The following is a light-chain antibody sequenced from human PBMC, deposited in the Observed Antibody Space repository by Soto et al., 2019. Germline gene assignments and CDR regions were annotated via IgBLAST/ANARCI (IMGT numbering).Light chain of an antibody. Sequence: DVVMTQSPLSLPVTLGQPASISCRSSQSLVYSDGNTYLNWFQQRPGQSPRRLIYKVSNRDSGVPDRFSGSGSGTYFTLTISSLEPEDFGVYYCLQRSNWPLTFGGGTKVDIK. J-gene: IGKJ4*01. V-gene: IGKV2-30*01. CDR1: QSLVYSDGNTY. CDR3: LQRSNWPLT. CDR2: KVS.